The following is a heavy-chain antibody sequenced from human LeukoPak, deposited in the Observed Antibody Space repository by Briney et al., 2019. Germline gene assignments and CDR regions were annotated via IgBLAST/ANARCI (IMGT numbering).Heavy chain of an antibody. CDR3: ARDRYGSGSSDAFDI. V-gene: IGHV3-30*04. CDR1: GFTFSSYA. Sequence: QPGGSLRLSCAASGFTFSSYAMHWVRQAPGKGLEWVAVISYDGSNKYYADSVKGRFTISRDNSKNTLYLQMNSLRAEDTAVYYCARDRYGSGSSDAFDIWGQGTMVTVSS. J-gene: IGHJ3*02. CDR2: ISYDGSNK. D-gene: IGHD3-10*01.